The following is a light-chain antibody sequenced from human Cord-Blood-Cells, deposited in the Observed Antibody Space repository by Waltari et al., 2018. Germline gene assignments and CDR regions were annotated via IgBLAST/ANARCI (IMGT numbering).Light chain of an antibody. CDR3: NSRDSSGNHLV. J-gene: IGLJ3*02. CDR2: GKN. V-gene: IGLV3-19*01. CDR1: SLRSYY. Sequence: SSELTQDPAVSVALGQTVRITCQADSLRSYYPSWYQQKPGQAPVLVIYGKNNRPSGIPDRFSGSSSGNTASLTITGAQAEDEADYYCNSRDSSGNHLVFGGGTKLTVL.